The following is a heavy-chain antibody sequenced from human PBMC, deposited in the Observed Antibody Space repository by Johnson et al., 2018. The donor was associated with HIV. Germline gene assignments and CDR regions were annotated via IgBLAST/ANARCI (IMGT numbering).Heavy chain of an antibody. J-gene: IGHJ3*02. CDR2: IRFDGSNK. CDR3: ARGGLLSPDAFDI. D-gene: IGHD2-21*02. Sequence: QMQLVESGGGMIRPGGSLRLSCAASGFTFSNYGMHWVRQAPGKGLEWVSFIRFDGSNKYYADSVKGRLTISRDNSKNTLYLQMNSLRAEDTAVYYCARGGLLSPDAFDIWGQGTMVTVSS. CDR1: GFTFSNYG. V-gene: IGHV3-30*02.